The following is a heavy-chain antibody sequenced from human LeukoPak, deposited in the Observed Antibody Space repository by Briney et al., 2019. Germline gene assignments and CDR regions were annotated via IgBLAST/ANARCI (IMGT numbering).Heavy chain of an antibody. CDR2: THYSGRT. D-gene: IGHD3-22*01. V-gene: IGHV4-59*11. CDR3: ARDKGGSSGYYYVGFIDT. CDR1: GGSISSHY. J-gene: IGHJ3*02. Sequence: PSEILSLTCTVSGGSISSHYWSWIRQPPGRGLEWVGYTHYSGRTNYNPSLKSRVTMSVDTSKSQISLRLTSVTAADTAVYYCARDKGGSSGYYYVGFIDTWGQGTLVTVSS.